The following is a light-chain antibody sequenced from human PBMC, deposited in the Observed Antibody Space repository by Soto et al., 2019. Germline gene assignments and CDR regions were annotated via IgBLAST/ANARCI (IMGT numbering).Light chain of an antibody. Sequence: SYELTQPPSVSVAPGQTARITCGGNNIGSKSVHWYQQKPGQAPVLVVYDDSDRPSGVPDRFSGSKSGTSASLAITGLRAEDEADYYCQSYDSSLSGYVFGTGTKLTVL. CDR1: NIGSKS. CDR2: DDS. J-gene: IGLJ1*01. CDR3: QSYDSSLSGYV. V-gene: IGLV3-21*02.